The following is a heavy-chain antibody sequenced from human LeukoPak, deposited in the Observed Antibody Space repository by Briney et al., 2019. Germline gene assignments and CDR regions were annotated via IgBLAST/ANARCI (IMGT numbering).Heavy chain of an antibody. CDR3: ATQARRTGYYFDY. J-gene: IGHJ4*02. CDR1: GFTFSRYA. CDR2: ISSSGGST. V-gene: IGHV3-23*01. Sequence: GGSLRLSCAASGFTFSRYAMSWVRRAPGKGLEWVSSISSSGGSTYYADSVKGRFTVSRDNSKNTLYLQMSSLRAEDTAVYYCATQARRTGYYFDYWGQGTLVTVSS.